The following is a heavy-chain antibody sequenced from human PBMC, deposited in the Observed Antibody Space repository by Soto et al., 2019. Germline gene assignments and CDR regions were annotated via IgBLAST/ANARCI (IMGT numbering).Heavy chain of an antibody. V-gene: IGHV1-69*13. Sequence: ASVKVSCKASGGTFSSYAISWVRQAPGQGLEWMGGIIPIFGTANYAQKFQGRVTITADESTSTAYMELSSLRSEDTAVYYCARDETTVTIDYYGMDVWGQGTTVTVSS. CDR3: ARDETTVTIDYYGMDV. J-gene: IGHJ6*02. D-gene: IGHD4-17*01. CDR1: GGTFSSYA. CDR2: IIPIFGTA.